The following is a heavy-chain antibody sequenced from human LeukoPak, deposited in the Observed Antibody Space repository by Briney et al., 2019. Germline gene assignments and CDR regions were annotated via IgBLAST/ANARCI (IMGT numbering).Heavy chain of an antibody. V-gene: IGHV3-30*18. CDR3: AKDGVRLTTSWYYFDS. CDR2: VSSDGSIK. D-gene: IGHD2-2*01. J-gene: IGHJ4*02. CDR1: GFTFSSYG. Sequence: LSGGSLRLSCAASGFTFSSYGIHWVRQAPGKGLEWVAVVSSDGSIKYYADSVKGRFTISRDTSKNTVYLQMNSLGTEDTAFYYCAKDGVRLTTSWYYFDSWGQGSLVTVSS.